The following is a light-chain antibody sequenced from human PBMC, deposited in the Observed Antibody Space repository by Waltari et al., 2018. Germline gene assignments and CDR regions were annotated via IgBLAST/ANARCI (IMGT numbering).Light chain of an antibody. V-gene: IGKV1-5*03. CDR2: KTS. CDR3: QHYGSYPVN. Sequence: DIQMTQSPSTLSASVGDRVTITCRASQNINIWLAWYQQKPGKAPKALIHKTSTLEGGVPSRFSGSGSGTEFTLTISSLQPDDLATYYCQHYGSYPVNFGGGTKVEIK. CDR1: QNINIW. J-gene: IGKJ4*01.